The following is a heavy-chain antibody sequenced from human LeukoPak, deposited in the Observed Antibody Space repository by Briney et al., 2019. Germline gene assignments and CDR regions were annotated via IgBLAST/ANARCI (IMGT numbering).Heavy chain of an antibody. J-gene: IGHJ6*03. CDR2: IYYSGST. D-gene: IGHD1-26*01. CDR1: GGSISSYY. CDR3: ARVTTTDYYYYYMDV. Sequence: PSETLSLTCTVSGGSISSYYWSWIRQPPGKGLEWIGYIYYSGSTNYNPSLKSRVTISVDTSKNQFSLKLSSVTAADTAVYYCARVTTTDYYYYYMDVWGKGTTVTVSS. V-gene: IGHV4-59*12.